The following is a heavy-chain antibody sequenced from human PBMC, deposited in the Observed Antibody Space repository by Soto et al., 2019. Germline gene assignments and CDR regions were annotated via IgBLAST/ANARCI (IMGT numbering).Heavy chain of an antibody. CDR2: ISGSGGST. D-gene: IGHD1-1*01. J-gene: IGHJ6*03. CDR1: GFTFSSYA. CDR3: AKEGKYNWNRYYYYYMDV. Sequence: PGGALRLSCAASGFTFSSYAMSWVRQAPGKGLEWVSAISGSGGSTYYADSVKGRFTISRDNSKNTLYLQMNSLRAEDTAVYYCAKEGKYNWNRYYYYYMDVWGKGTTVTVSS. V-gene: IGHV3-23*01.